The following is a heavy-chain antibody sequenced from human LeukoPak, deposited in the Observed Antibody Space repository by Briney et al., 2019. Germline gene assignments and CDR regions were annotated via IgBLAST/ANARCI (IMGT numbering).Heavy chain of an antibody. Sequence: ASVKVSCKASGYTFTGYYMYWVRQAPGQGLEWMGWINPNSGGTNYAQKFQGRVTMTRDTSISTAYMELSRLRSDDTAVYYCARVNDCSGGSCYSEYDYWGQGTLVTVSS. V-gene: IGHV1-2*02. J-gene: IGHJ4*02. CDR1: GYTFTGYY. CDR3: ARVNDCSGGSCYSEYDY. CDR2: INPNSGGT. D-gene: IGHD2-15*01.